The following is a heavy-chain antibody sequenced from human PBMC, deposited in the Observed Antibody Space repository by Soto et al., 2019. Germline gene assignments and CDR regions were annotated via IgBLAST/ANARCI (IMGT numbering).Heavy chain of an antibody. J-gene: IGHJ4*02. CDR2: INHSGST. Sequence: PSETLSLTCAVYGGSFSGYYWSWIRQPPGKGLEWIGEINHSGSTNYNPSLKSRVTISVDTSKNQFSLKLSSVTAAETAVYYCARGVLRFLEWLSQTPYFDYWGKGTLVTVS. CDR3: ARGVLRFLEWLSQTPYFDY. CDR1: GGSFSGYY. V-gene: IGHV4-34*01. D-gene: IGHD3-3*01.